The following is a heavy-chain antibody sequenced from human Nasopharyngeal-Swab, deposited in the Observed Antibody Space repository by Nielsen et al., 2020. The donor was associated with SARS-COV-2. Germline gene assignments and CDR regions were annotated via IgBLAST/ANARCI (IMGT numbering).Heavy chain of an antibody. CDR2: ISSNGNST. J-gene: IGHJ6*02. D-gene: IGHD5-12*01. Sequence: GGSLRLSCAASGFTFSSYAMHWVRQAPGKGLEYVSAISSNGNSTYYANSVKGRFTMSRDNSKNTLYLQMNSLRAEDTAVYYCARASGYDFGYYYGMDVWGQGTTVTVSS. CDR1: GFTFSSYA. V-gene: IGHV3-64*01. CDR3: ARASGYDFGYYYGMDV.